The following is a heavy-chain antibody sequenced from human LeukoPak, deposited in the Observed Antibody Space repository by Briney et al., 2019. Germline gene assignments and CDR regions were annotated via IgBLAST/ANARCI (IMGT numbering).Heavy chain of an antibody. CDR2: IISKTAGGTT. CDR3: TQGSGQYYDY. V-gene: IGHV3-15*07. Sequence: GGSLRLSCAVSGLTLSNVWMNWVRQAPGKGLEWVGRIISKTAGGTTDFAAPVKGRFTISRDDSKNTLYLQMNSLTSEDTAVYYCTQGSGQYYDYWGQGTLVTVSS. D-gene: IGHD3-22*01. CDR1: GLTLSNVW. J-gene: IGHJ4*02.